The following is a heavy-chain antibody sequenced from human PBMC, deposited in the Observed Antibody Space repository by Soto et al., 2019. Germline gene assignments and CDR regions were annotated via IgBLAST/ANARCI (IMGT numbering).Heavy chain of an antibody. CDR2: ISGSGSNT. D-gene: IGHD3-10*01. J-gene: IGHJ6*03. CDR3: AKDRRFARSRLCYYYMDV. V-gene: IGHV3-23*01. CDR1: GFTFSSYA. Sequence: GGSLRLSCAASGFTFSSYAMSWVRQAPGKGLEWVSAISGSGSNTYYADSVKGRFTISRDNSKNTLYLQMNSLRAEDTAVYYCAKDRRFARSRLCYYYMDVWGKGTPVTVSS.